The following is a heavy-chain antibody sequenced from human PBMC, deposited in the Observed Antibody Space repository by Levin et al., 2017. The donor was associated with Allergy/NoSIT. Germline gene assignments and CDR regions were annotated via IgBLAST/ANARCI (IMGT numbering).Heavy chain of an antibody. D-gene: IGHD6-19*01. CDR1: GFTFSGYA. Sequence: GESLKISCAASGFTFSGYALSWVRQAPGKGLEWVSSISGSGGSTYYADSVKGRFTISRDNSKNTVHLQMNSLRAEDTAVYYCAKDRGYSSGWPKGAFNIWGQGAMVTVSS. V-gene: IGHV3-23*01. CDR2: ISGSGGST. CDR3: AKDRGYSSGWPKGAFNI. J-gene: IGHJ3*02.